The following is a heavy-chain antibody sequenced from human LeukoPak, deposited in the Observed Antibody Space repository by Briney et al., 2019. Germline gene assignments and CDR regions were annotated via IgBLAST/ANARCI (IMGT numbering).Heavy chain of an antibody. CDR2: INAGNGNT. D-gene: IGHD3-10*01. CDR1: GYTFTSYA. Sequence: ASVKVSCKASGYTFTSYAMHWVRQAPGQRLEWMGWINAGNGNTKYSQKFQGRVTITRDTSASTAYMELSSLRSEDTAVYYCGSYGSGSPPMNYYYYYGMDVWGQGTTVTVSS. V-gene: IGHV1-3*01. J-gene: IGHJ6*02. CDR3: GSYGSGSPPMNYYYYYGMDV.